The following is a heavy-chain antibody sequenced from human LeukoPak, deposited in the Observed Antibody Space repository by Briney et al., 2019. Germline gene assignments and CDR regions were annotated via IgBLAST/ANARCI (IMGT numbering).Heavy chain of an antibody. CDR3: ARDAWGAHVDY. D-gene: IGHD3-16*01. CDR2: INSDGSST. Sequence: GGSLRLSCAASGFTFSSYWMHWVRQAPGKGLVWVSRINSDGSSTNYADSVKGRFTISRDNAKNSLYLQMNSLRAEDTAVYYCARDAWGAHVDYWGQGTLVTVSS. V-gene: IGHV3-74*01. CDR1: GFTFSSYW. J-gene: IGHJ4*02.